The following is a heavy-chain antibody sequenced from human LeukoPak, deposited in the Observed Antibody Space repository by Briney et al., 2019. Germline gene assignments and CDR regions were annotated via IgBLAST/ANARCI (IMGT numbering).Heavy chain of an antibody. CDR1: GYTFTSYD. CDR2: MNPNSGNT. Sequence: ASVKVSCKASGYTFTSYDINWVRQATGQGLEWMGWMNPNSGNTGYAQKFQGRVTMTRNTSISTAYMELSSLRSEDTAVYYCARPVVVVAATHLPSSYGMDVWGQGTTVNVSS. V-gene: IGHV1-8*01. J-gene: IGHJ6*02. D-gene: IGHD2-15*01. CDR3: ARPVVVVAATHLPSSYGMDV.